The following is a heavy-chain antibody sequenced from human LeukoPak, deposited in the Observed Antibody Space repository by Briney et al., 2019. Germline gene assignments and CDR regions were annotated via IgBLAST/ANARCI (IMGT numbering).Heavy chain of an antibody. V-gene: IGHV3-48*02. D-gene: IGHD4-23*01. Sequence: GGSLRLSCAASGFTFNTHSMNWVRQAPGKGLAWISYISSSGDTIYYAESVQGRFTISRDNAKSSLYLQMNSLRDEDTGVYYCARDIYGGNPRTDYWGPGILVTVSS. CDR2: ISSSGDTI. J-gene: IGHJ4*02. CDR1: GFTFNTHS. CDR3: ARDIYGGNPRTDY.